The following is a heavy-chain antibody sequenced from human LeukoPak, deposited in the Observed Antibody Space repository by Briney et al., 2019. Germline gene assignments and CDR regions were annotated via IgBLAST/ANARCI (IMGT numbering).Heavy chain of an antibody. CDR3: ARDRQEYSYGANFDH. Sequence: ASVKVSCKASGYTFTGYYMHWVRQAPGQGLEWMGWTNPNSGGTNYAQKFQGRVTMTRDTSISTAYMELSRLRSDDTTVYYCARDRQEYSYGANFDHWGQGTLVTVSS. J-gene: IGHJ4*02. D-gene: IGHD5-18*01. CDR1: GYTFTGYY. CDR2: TNPNSGGT. V-gene: IGHV1-2*02.